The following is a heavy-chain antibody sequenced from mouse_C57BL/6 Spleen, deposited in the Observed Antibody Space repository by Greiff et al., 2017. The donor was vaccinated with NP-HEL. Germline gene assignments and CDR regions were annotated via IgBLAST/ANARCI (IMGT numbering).Heavy chain of an antibody. CDR2: ISYSGST. J-gene: IGHJ2*01. V-gene: IGHV3-1*01. CDR1: GYSITSGYD. CDR3: AREGLYPYYFDY. Sequence: EVMLVESGPGMVKPSQSLSLTCTVTGYSITSGYDWHWIRHFPGNKLEWMGYISYSGSTNYNPSLKSRISITHDTSKNHFFLKLNSVTTEDTATYYCAREGLYPYYFDYWGQGTTLTVSS. D-gene: IGHD2-12*01.